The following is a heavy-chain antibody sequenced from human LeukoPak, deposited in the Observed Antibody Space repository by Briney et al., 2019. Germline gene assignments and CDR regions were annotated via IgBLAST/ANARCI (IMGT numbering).Heavy chain of an antibody. J-gene: IGHJ2*01. CDR1: GYIFTSYW. CDR2: IYPGDSDT. CDR3: ARRGYGERTRYFDL. V-gene: IGHV5-51*01. D-gene: IGHD4-17*01. Sequence: GASLQISCNGSGYIFTSYWIGWVRQLPGKGLEWMGIIYPGDSDTRYSPSFQGQVTISADKSISTAYLQWSSLKASDTAMYYCARRGYGERTRYFDLWGRGTLVTVFS.